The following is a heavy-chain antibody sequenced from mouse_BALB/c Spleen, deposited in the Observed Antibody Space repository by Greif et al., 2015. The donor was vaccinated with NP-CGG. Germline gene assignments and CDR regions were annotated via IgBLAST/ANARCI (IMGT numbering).Heavy chain of an antibody. J-gene: IGHJ2*01. CDR1: GYTFTDYV. V-gene: IGHV1-77*01. D-gene: IGHD3-1*01. CDR3: ARRGLAFDY. Sequence: QVQLKHSGPELVKPGASVKVSCKASGYTFTDYVISWVKQRTGQGLEWIGEIYPGSGSTYYNEKFKGKATLTADKSSNTAYMQLSSLTSEDSAVYFCARRGLAFDYWGQGTTLTVSS. CDR2: IYPGSGST.